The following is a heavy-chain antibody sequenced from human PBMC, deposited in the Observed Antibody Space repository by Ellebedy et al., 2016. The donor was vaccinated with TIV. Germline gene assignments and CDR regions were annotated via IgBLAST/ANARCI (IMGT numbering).Heavy chain of an antibody. D-gene: IGHD3-22*01. V-gene: IGHV4-4*02. Sequence: MPGGSLRLSCAVSGGSISSSDWWSWVRQPPGKGLEWIGEIHHTGGTNYNPSLKSRVTISVDTSKNQFSLELSSVTAADTAVYYCTRNGYYCLDYWGQGILVTVSS. J-gene: IGHJ4*02. CDR3: TRNGYYCLDY. CDR1: GGSISSSDW. CDR2: IHHTGGT.